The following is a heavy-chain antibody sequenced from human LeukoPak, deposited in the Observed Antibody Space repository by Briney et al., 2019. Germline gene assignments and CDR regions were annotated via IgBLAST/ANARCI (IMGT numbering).Heavy chain of an antibody. V-gene: IGHV4-38-2*02. Sequence: SETLSLTCSVSGDSIIGYYWGWIRQPPGKGLEWIGSIYHSGNTHYNPSLNSRVTMSVDTSKNQVSLKLSSVTAADTAVYYCARGGNYWPQWWFDPWGRGTLVSVSS. CDR2: IYHSGNT. CDR3: ARGGNYWPQWWFDP. J-gene: IGHJ5*02. CDR1: GDSIIGYY. D-gene: IGHD1-26*01.